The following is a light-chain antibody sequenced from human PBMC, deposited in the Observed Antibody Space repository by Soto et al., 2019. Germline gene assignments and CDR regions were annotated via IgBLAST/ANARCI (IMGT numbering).Light chain of an antibody. J-gene: IGKJ1*01. Sequence: EKVMTQSPATLSMSPGERATLSCRASQSVSSFLDWYQQKPGQAPRLLIYGASTRATGIPARFSGSGSGTEFTLTISSLQSEDFAVYYWQQYTNWPSWTFGQGTKVEVK. CDR2: GAS. CDR1: QSVSSF. V-gene: IGKV3-15*01. CDR3: QQYTNWPSWT.